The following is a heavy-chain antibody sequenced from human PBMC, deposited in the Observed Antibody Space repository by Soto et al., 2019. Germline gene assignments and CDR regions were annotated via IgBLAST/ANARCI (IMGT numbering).Heavy chain of an antibody. V-gene: IGHV1-46*01. CDR1: GYTFTHYY. CDR2: INPASTST. Sequence: QVQLVQSGAEVKKPGASVKVSCRTSGYTFTHYYIHWVRQAPGQGLEWLGIINPASTSTNYAQEFQGRATLTMDTSTTTVYMELSGLRTEDTAIFYCARDLAAGDHWGQGTLVTVSS. J-gene: IGHJ4*02. D-gene: IGHD6-13*01. CDR3: ARDLAAGDH.